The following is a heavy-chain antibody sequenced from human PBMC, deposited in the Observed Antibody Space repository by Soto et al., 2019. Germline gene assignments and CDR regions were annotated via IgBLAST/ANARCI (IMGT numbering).Heavy chain of an antibody. D-gene: IGHD3-10*02. CDR3: AKDQLYIRGVIHNWFDP. CDR2: ISGSGGST. CDR1: GLTFSSYV. V-gene: IGHV3-23*01. J-gene: IGHJ5*02. Sequence: GGSLRLSCAASGLTFSSYVMSWVRQAPGKGLEWVSAISGSGGSTYYADSVKGRFTISRDNSKNTLYLQMNSLRAEDTAAYYCAKDQLYIRGVIHNWFDPWGQGTLVTVSS.